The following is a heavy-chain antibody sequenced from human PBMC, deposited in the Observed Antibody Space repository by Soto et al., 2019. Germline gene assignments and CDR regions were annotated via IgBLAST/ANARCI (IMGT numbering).Heavy chain of an antibody. Sequence: QVQLVQSGAEVKKPGSSVKVSCKASGGPFSDYSINWVRQAPGQGLEWMGGIIPVFATPNYAQKFQGRVTITADNSTRTAYMELSNLRSEDTAIYFCARDPDYGAKSGLGLVDYWGQGTLVTVTS. CDR1: GGPFSDYS. CDR2: IIPVFATP. CDR3: ARDPDYGAKSGLGLVDY. D-gene: IGHD4-17*01. V-gene: IGHV1-69*06. J-gene: IGHJ4*02.